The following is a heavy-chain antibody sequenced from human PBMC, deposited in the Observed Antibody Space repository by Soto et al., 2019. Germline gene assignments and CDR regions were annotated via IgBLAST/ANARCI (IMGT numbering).Heavy chain of an antibody. CDR2: ISGYNGNT. V-gene: IGHV1-18*01. CDR1: GYTFASYG. J-gene: IGHJ5*02. CDR3: ARDGILGTTQGSWFDP. Sequence: QVQLVQSGAEVKEPGASVKVSCKASGYTFASYGINWVRQAPGQGLEWMGWISGYNGNTKYAQKSQGRDTVTXXTXRXIGYMELRSLRSDDTAVYYCARDGILGTTQGSWFDPWGQGTLVTVSS. D-gene: IGHD1-26*01.